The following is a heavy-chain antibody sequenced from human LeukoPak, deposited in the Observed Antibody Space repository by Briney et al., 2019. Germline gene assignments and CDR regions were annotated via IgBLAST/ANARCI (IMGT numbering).Heavy chain of an antibody. CDR2: IYYSGST. CDR3: VRHDGRGGATMGSLDS. Sequence: PSETLSLTCTVSGGSISGSSYYWGWIRQPPGKGLEWIGSIYYSGSTYYNPPLKSRVTISVDTSKNQFSLKLNSVTAADTAVYYCVRHDGRGGATMGSLDSWGQGSLVTVSS. CDR1: GGSISGSSYY. V-gene: IGHV4-39*01. D-gene: IGHD5-12*01. J-gene: IGHJ4*02.